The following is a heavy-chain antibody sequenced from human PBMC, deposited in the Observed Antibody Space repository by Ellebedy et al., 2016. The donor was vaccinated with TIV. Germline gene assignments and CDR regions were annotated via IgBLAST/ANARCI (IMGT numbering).Heavy chain of an antibody. Sequence: GESLKISCAASGFTFSSYWMHWVRQAPGKGLVWVSRINSDGSSTSYADSVKGRFTISRDNAKNTLYLQINSLRAEDTAVYYCARDHPLGIENFDYWGQGTLVTVSS. V-gene: IGHV3-74*01. J-gene: IGHJ4*02. CDR3: ARDHPLGIENFDY. CDR2: INSDGSST. D-gene: IGHD7-27*01. CDR1: GFTFSSYW.